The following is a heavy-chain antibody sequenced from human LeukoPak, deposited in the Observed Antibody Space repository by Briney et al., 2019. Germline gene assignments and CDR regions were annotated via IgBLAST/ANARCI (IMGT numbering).Heavy chain of an antibody. J-gene: IGHJ5*02. Sequence: APVKVSCKASGGTFSSYGISWVRQAPGQGLEWMGRISPIFEIANYAQKFQGRVTITADKSTSTAYMELSSLRSEDSAIYYCAREFKQSNWNDGHWFDPWGQGTLVTVSS. CDR1: GGTFSSYG. CDR3: AREFKQSNWNDGHWFDP. D-gene: IGHD1-20*01. CDR2: ISPIFEIA. V-gene: IGHV1-69*04.